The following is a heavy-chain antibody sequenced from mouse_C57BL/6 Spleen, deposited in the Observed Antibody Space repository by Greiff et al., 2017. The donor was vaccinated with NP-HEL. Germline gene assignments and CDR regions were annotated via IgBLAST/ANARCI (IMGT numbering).Heavy chain of an antibody. J-gene: IGHJ3*01. CDR1: GYTFTSYW. D-gene: IGHD1-1*01. CDR2: INPCNGDT. CDR3: TTCGVPWFAY. V-gene: IGHV1-53*01. Sequence: QVQLQQPGAELVRPGASVKLSCKASGYTFTSYWMHWVKQRPGQGLEWIGKINPCNGDTQYSEKFKRKATMTVDKSSNKAYLQLSSLTYEDSAVYYCTTCGVPWFAYWGQGTLVTVSA.